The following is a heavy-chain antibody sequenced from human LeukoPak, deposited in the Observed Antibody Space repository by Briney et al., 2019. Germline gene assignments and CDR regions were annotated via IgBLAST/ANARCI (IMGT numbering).Heavy chain of an antibody. V-gene: IGHV3-48*01. CDR2: ISNTGSTI. J-gene: IGHJ4*02. D-gene: IGHD6-6*01. CDR3: ARGPYSSSNYFDY. Sequence: GSLRLSCAASGFTFSSYSMNWVRQAPGKGLEWVSYISNTGSTIYYADSVRGRFTISRDNAKNSLYLQMNSLRAEDTAVYYCARGPYSSSNYFDYWGQGTLVTVSS. CDR1: GFTFSSYS.